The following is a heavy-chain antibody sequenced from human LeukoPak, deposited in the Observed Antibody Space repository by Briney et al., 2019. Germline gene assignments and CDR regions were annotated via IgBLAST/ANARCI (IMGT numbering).Heavy chain of an antibody. CDR2: IYYSGST. V-gene: IGHV4-59*08. J-gene: IGHJ4*02. D-gene: IGHD6-13*01. CDR3: ARQPTLRAAPGSRD. Sequence: SETLSLTCSVSGGSIGTYYWSWIRQPPGKGLEWIGHIYYSGSTNYNPSLKSRVTISVDTSKNQFSLKLSSVTAADTAVYSCARQPTLRAAPGSRDWGQGTLVTVSS. CDR1: GGSIGTYY.